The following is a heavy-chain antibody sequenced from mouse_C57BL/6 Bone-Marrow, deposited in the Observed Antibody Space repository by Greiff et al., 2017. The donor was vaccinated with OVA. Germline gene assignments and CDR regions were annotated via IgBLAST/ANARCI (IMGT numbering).Heavy chain of an antibody. Sequence: EVQVVESGGDLVKPGGSLKLSCAASGFTFSSYGMSWVRQTPDKRLEWVATVSSGGSYTYYPDSVKGRFTISRDNAKNTLYLQMSSLKSEDTAMYYCAREWLLRDYYAMDYWGQGTSVTVSS. V-gene: IGHV5-6*01. J-gene: IGHJ4*01. CDR1: GFTFSSYG. CDR3: AREWLLRDYYAMDY. CDR2: VSSGGSYT. D-gene: IGHD2-3*01.